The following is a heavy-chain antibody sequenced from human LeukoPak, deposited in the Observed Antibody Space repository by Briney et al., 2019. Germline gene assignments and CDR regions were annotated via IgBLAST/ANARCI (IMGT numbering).Heavy chain of an antibody. D-gene: IGHD4-23*01. CDR3: ASLGPGGSVAY. J-gene: IGHJ4*02. Sequence: PGGSLRLSCAASGFTFSIYTLNWVRQAPGRGLEWVSSIISTSSYIYYADSVKGRFTISRENAKNSLSLQMNSLRAEDTAVYYCASLGPGGSVAYWGQGTLVTVSS. CDR2: IISTSSYI. CDR1: GFTFSIYT. V-gene: IGHV3-21*01.